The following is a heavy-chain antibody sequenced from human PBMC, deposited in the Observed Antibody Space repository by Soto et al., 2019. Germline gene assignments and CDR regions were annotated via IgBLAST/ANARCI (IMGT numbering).Heavy chain of an antibody. CDR2: ISGSGGST. CDR1: GFTFSSYA. D-gene: IGHD6-19*01. CDR3: ASEGGGWDFPNWFDP. Sequence: EVPLLESGGGLVQPGGSLRLSCAASGFTFSSYAMSWVRQAPGKGLEWVSAISGSGGSTYYADSVKGRFTISRDNSKNTLYLQMNSLRAEDTAVYYCASEGGGWDFPNWFDPWGQGTLVTVSS. J-gene: IGHJ5*02. V-gene: IGHV3-23*01.